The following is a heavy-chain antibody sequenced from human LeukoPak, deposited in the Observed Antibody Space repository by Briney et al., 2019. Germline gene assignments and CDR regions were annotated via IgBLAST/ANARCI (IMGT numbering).Heavy chain of an antibody. V-gene: IGHV4-59*08. D-gene: IGHD3-22*01. CDR2: IHYSGST. CDR1: GDSISGYY. CDR3: ARHTYYSDSSGYSNWFFDL. Sequence: PSETLSLTCTVSGDSISGYYWSWIRQPPGKGLDCIAYIHYSGSTNYSPSLRSRATISVATSKNQFSLKLSSVTAADTAVYYCARHTYYSDSSGYSNWFFDLWGRGTLVTVSS. J-gene: IGHJ2*01.